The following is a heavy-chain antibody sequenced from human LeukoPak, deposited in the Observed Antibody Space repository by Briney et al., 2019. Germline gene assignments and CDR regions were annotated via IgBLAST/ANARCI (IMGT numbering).Heavy chain of an antibody. CDR3: AKWDATIFGVVKGIFDY. V-gene: IGHV3-64D*06. CDR2: ISSNGGST. Sequence: GGSLRLSCSASGFTFSSYAMHWVRQAPGKGLEYVSAISSNGGSTYYADSVKGRFTISRDNSKNTLYLQMSSLRAEDTAVYYCAKWDATIFGVVKGIFDYWGQGTLVTVSS. CDR1: GFTFSSYA. D-gene: IGHD3-3*01. J-gene: IGHJ4*02.